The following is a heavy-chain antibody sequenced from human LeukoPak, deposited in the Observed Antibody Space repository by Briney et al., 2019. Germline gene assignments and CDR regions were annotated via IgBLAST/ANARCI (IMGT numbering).Heavy chain of an antibody. J-gene: IGHJ5*02. CDR2: ITSSPTYI. D-gene: IGHD2-2*01. CDR3: ARDPLRDIVVVPAAISVKMNWFDP. Sequence: NPGGSLRLSCAASGFSFSTYSMNWVRQAPGKGLEWVSSITSSPTYIYYADSVKGRFTISRDNAKNSLYLQMNSLRAEDTAVYYCARDPLRDIVVVPAAISVKMNWFDPWGQGTLVTVSS. V-gene: IGHV3-21*01. CDR1: GFSFSTYS.